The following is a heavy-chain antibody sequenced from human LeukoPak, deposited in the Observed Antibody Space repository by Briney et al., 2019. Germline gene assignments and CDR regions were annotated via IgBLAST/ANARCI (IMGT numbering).Heavy chain of an antibody. CDR3: ARGGMVRGHAFDI. J-gene: IGHJ3*02. CDR1: GYTFTNYA. D-gene: IGHD3-10*01. CDR2: ISAYNGNT. Sequence: ASVKVSCKASGYTFTNYALNWVRQAPGQGLEWMGWISAYNGNTNYAQKLQGRVTMTTDTSTSTAYMELRSLRSDDTAVYYCARGGMVRGHAFDIWGQGTMVTVSS. V-gene: IGHV1-18*01.